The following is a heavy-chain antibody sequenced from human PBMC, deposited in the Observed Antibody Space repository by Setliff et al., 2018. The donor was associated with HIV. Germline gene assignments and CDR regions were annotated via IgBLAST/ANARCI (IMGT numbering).Heavy chain of an antibody. CDR2: IYNSVTT. CDR1: GASVNYNT. D-gene: IGHD2-2*01. J-gene: IGHJ5*02. V-gene: IGHV4-59*02. CDR3: ARGGTSSNWFGP. Sequence: SETLSLTCSVSGASVNYNTWSWIRQAPGKGLQWIGFIYNSVTTNYNPSLKSRATISLDTSKNQFSLKLTSVTAADTAVYYCARGGTSSNWFGPWGQRTQVTVSS.